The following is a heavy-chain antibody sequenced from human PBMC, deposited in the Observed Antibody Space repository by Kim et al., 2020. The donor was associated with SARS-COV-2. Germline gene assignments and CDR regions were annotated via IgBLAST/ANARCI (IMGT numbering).Heavy chain of an antibody. D-gene: IGHD6-13*01. Sequence: GGSLRLSCAASGFTVSSNYMSWVRQAPGKGLEWVSVIYSGGSTYYADSVKGRFTISRDNSKNTLYLQMNSLRAEDTAVYYCARGGGYSSSGRRALTDYWGQGTLVTVSS. CDR3: ARGGGYSSSGRRALTDY. CDR1: GFTVSSNY. V-gene: IGHV3-53*01. CDR2: IYSGGST. J-gene: IGHJ4*02.